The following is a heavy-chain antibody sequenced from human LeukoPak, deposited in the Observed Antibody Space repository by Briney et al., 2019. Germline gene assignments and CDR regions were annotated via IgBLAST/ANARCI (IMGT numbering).Heavy chain of an antibody. V-gene: IGHV3-7*01. J-gene: IGHJ4*02. CDR1: GFTFSSSW. CDR2: IKEDGSEK. CDR3: VRTRTRFDY. Sequence: PGGSLRLSCAASGFTFSSSWMTWVRQAPGKGLEWVANIKEDGSEKNYVDSVKGRFTISRDNTKNSLYLQMNSLRAEDTAMYYCVRTRTRFDYWGQGALVTGSS.